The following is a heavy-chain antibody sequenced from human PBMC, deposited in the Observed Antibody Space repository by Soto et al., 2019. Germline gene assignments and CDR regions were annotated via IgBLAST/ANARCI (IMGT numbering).Heavy chain of an antibody. J-gene: IGHJ4*02. D-gene: IGHD6-19*01. CDR3: ASHPTSTAVADHAPYDY. V-gene: IGHV3-53*01. CDR2: IYSDGST. CDR1: GFTVSDNY. Sequence: GGSLRLSCAASGFTVSDNYMNWVRQAPGKGLEWVSVIYSDGSTYYADSVKGRFTISRDSSKNTLYLQMNSLRAEDTAVYYCASHPTSTAVADHAPYDYWGQGTLVTVSS.